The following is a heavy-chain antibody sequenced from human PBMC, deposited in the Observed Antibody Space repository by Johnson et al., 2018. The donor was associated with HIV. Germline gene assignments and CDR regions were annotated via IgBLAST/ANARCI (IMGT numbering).Heavy chain of an antibody. CDR1: GFTFSSYW. J-gene: IGHJ3*02. CDR2: VSYDGSNK. V-gene: IGHV3-30*03. D-gene: IGHD3-10*01. Sequence: QEQLVESGGGLVQPGGSLRLSCAASGFTFSSYWMSWVRQAPGKGLEWVAVVSYDGSNKYYADSVKGRFTISRDNSKNTLYLQLSSLRSEDTAVYYCARDSGVPGNDALDIWGQGTMVTVSS. CDR3: ARDSGVPGNDALDI.